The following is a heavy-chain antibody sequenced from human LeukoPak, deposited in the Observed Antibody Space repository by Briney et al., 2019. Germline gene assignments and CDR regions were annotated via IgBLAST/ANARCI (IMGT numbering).Heavy chain of an antibody. J-gene: IGHJ3*01. V-gene: IGHV4-31*03. CDR3: ARSSGWRDTFDF. D-gene: IGHD6-19*01. CDR1: GGSISISGFY. CDR2: TYNSGNT. Sequence: SETLSLTCSVSGGSISISGFYWNWIRQLPGKGLEWIGYTYNSGNTYYNPSFGSRVTISTDTSMNQFFLKSHSVTAADTAVYYCARSSGWRDTFDFWGRGTMVTVSS.